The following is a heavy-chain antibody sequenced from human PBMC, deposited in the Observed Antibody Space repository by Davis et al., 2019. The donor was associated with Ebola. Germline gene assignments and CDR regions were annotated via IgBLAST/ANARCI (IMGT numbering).Heavy chain of an antibody. CDR1: GFSLSTSGVG. V-gene: IGHV2-5*02. J-gene: IGHJ4*02. CDR2: IYWDDDK. CDR3: AHRLPGDHGVSFDS. Sequence: SGPTLVKPTETLTLTCTFSGFSLSTSGVGVGWIRQPPGKALEWLALIYWDDDKRYSPSLKSRLTITKDTSKNQVVLTMTSMDPVDTATYYCAHRLPGDHGVSFDSWGQGTLVTVSS. D-gene: IGHD4-17*01.